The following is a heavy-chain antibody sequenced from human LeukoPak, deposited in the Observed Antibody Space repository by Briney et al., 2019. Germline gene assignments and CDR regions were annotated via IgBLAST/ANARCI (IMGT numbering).Heavy chain of an antibody. CDR2: ISGSGGST. CDR1: GFTFSSYA. V-gene: IGHV3-23*01. CDR3: AKQGFLEWLLTQYYFDY. Sequence: GGSLRLSCAASGFTFSSYAMSWVRQAPGKGLEWVSAISGSGGSTYYADSVKGRFTISRDNSKNTLYLQMNSLRAEDTAVYYCAKQGFLEWLLTQYYFDYWGQGTLVTLSS. J-gene: IGHJ4*02. D-gene: IGHD3-3*01.